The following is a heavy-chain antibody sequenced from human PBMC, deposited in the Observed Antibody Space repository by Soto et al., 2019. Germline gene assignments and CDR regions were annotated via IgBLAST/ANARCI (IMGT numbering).Heavy chain of an antibody. Sequence: EVQLVESGGGLVQSGGSLRLSCAASGFTLGNYWMHWVRQAPGKGLVWVSRINDYGTTINCAESVEGRFIISRDDAKSEVYLQMNNLRAEDSAVYYCARGGLEPFDYWGQGALVTVSS. V-gene: IGHV3-74*01. J-gene: IGHJ4*02. CDR1: GFTLGNYW. CDR2: INDYGTTI. CDR3: ARGGLEPFDY. D-gene: IGHD1-1*01.